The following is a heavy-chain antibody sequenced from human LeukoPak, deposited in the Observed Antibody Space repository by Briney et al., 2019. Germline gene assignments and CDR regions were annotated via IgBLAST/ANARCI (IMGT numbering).Heavy chain of an antibody. CDR3: AKATHRGYSGDNLNHFYYYYMDV. CDR2: YYPNGNT. D-gene: IGHD5-12*01. V-gene: IGHV4-4*07. CDR1: GGSISADY. Sequence: SETLSLTCSVSGGSISADYWIWIRQPAGKGLEYIGRYYPNGNTNYNPSLQSRVTMSVDTSKNQFSLELRSVTAADTAVYYCAKATHRGYSGDNLNHFYYYYMDVWGKGTTVTISS. J-gene: IGHJ6*03.